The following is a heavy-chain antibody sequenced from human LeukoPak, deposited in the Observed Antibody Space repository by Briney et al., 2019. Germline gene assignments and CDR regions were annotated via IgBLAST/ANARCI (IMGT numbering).Heavy chain of an antibody. CDR2: IYTSGST. D-gene: IGHD3-22*01. CDR1: GGSISSGSYY. Sequence: SETLSLTCTVSGGSISSGSYYWSWIRQPAGKGLEWIGRIYTSGSTNYNPSLKSRVTISVDTSKNQFSLKLSSVTAADTAVYYCAGGDYYDSSGYWGYYFDYWGQGTLVTVSS. CDR3: AGGDYYDSSGYWGYYFDY. J-gene: IGHJ4*02. V-gene: IGHV4-61*02.